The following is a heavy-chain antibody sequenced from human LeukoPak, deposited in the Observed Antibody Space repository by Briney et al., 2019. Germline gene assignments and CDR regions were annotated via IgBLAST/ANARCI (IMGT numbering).Heavy chain of an antibody. CDR3: ARASGGIGDV. V-gene: IGHV1-2*02. CDR1: GYTFTGYY. J-gene: IGHJ6*02. CDR2: INPNSGGT. Sequence: ASVKVSCKASGYTFTGYYMHWVRQAPGQGLEWMGWINPNSGGTKYAQEFQGRVTMARDTSISTAYMELSRLRSDDTAVYYCARASGGIGDVWGQGTTVTVSS. D-gene: IGHD6-13*01.